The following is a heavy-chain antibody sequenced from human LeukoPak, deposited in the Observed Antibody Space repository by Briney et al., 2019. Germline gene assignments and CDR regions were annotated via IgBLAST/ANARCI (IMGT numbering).Heavy chain of an antibody. D-gene: IGHD3-22*01. J-gene: IGHJ4*02. Sequence: GGSLRLSCEASGFSFNSYGMSWVRQAPGKGLEWVSAINTSGSTTYYPDSVKGRLSSSRDNSKNTLYLQMDSLRAEDTAVYYCAKDAGGSSGYYYNLGIYYFDYWGQGTLVTVSS. V-gene: IGHV3-23*01. CDR1: GFSFNSYG. CDR2: INTSGSTT. CDR3: AKDAGGSSGYYYNLGIYYFDY.